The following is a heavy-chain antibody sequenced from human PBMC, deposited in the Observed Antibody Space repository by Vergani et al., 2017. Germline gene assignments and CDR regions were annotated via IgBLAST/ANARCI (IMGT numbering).Heavy chain of an antibody. D-gene: IGHD2-2*01. CDR3: AREPGGPYCSSTSCLTSSYYYGMDV. V-gene: IGHV6-1*01. CDR2: TYYRSKWYN. CDR1: GDSVSSNSAA. Sequence: QVQLQQSGPGLVKPSQTLSLTCAISGDSVSSNSAAWNWIRQSPSRGLEWLGRTYYRSKWYNDYAVSVKSRITINPDTSKNQFSLQLNSVTPEDTAVYYCAREPGGPYCSSTSCLTSSYYYGMDVWGQGTTVTVSS. J-gene: IGHJ6*02.